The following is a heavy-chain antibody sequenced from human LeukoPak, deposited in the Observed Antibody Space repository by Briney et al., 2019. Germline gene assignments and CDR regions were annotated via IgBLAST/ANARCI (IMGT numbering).Heavy chain of an antibody. CDR2: ISTYNGNT. V-gene: IGHV1-18*04. D-gene: IGHD3-10*01. CDR3: ARDRMGSPYYNGMDV. J-gene: IGHJ6*04. Sequence: ASVTVSRKASGYTFTNYCPSWVRQAPGQGLEWMGWISTYNGNTNHAQKLQGRVTITTDTSTSTGYMELRSLRSDDRAVYYCARDRMGSPYYNGMDVWGTGTTVTVSS. CDR1: GYTFTNYC.